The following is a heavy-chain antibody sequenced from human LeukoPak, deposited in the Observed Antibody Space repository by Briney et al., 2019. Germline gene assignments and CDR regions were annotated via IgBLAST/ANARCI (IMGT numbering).Heavy chain of an antibody. CDR1: GGSISSNSYY. D-gene: IGHD6-13*01. J-gene: IGHJ1*01. V-gene: IGHV4-39*07. CDR2: IYYSGNT. CDR3: ASVHTSTWYKYFQH. Sequence: SETLSLTCTVSGGSISSNSYYWGWIRQPPGKGLEWIGSIYYSGNTYNNPSLKSRVTISVDTSNNQFSLRLSPVTAADTAVYYCASVHTSTWYKYFQHWGQGTLVTVSS.